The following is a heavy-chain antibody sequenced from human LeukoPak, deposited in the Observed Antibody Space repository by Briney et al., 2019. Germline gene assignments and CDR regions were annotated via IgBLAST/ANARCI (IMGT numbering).Heavy chain of an antibody. CDR1: GYTFTGYY. CDR2: INPNSGGT. D-gene: IGHD1-26*01. Sequence: ASVKVSCKASGYTFTGYYMHWVRQAPGQRLEWMGWINPNSGGTNYAQKFQGRVTMTRDTSISTAYMELSRLRSDDTAVYYCARGGLSGSYYVVYYFDYWGQGTLVTVSS. CDR3: ARGGLSGSYYVVYYFDY. J-gene: IGHJ4*02. V-gene: IGHV1-2*02.